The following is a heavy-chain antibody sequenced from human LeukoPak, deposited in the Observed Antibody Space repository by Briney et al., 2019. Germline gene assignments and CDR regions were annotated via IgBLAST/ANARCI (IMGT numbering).Heavy chain of an antibody. Sequence: SQTLSLTCGVSGGSFSGYYWNWIRQSPEKGLEWVGEINHSGNTRYNPSLRSRITMSVDTSRNHFSLKLSPVTAADTAVYYCARENEVGLEVDPWGQGTLVTVSS. J-gene: IGHJ5*02. CDR1: GGSFSGYY. D-gene: IGHD3/OR15-3a*01. CDR3: ARENEVGLEVDP. V-gene: IGHV4-34*10. CDR2: INHSGNT.